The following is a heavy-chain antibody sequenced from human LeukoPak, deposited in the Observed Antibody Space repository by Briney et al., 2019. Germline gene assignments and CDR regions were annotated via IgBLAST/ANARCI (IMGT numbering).Heavy chain of an antibody. V-gene: IGHV3-33*06. D-gene: IGHD4-11*01. CDR1: GFTFRYFG. CDR3: AKDAPRGVDYSNSLEH. J-gene: IGHJ4*02. CDR2: IWSDATNQ. Sequence: GTSLRLSCEASGFTFRYFGMPWVRQAPGKGVEWVAVIWSDATNQYYGDSVKGRFTISRDNFKKTVSLQMDSLRAEDTAVYYCAKDAPRGVDYSNSLEHWGQGSLVTVSS.